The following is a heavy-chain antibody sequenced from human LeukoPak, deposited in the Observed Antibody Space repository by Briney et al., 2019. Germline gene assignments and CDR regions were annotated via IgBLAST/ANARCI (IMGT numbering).Heavy chain of an antibody. CDR1: GFTSDDYA. CDR3: AKGVHSDY. J-gene: IGHJ4*02. D-gene: IGHD6-13*01. V-gene: IGHV3-9*02. Sequence: SLCPSCAVSGFTSDDYAMHWVRQAPGRGVGWVRGMSGISVSIVYANSVKGRFNISRDNAKNSLYLHMNSLRAEDTALYYCAKGVHSDYWGQGTLVTVSS. CDR2: MSGISVSI.